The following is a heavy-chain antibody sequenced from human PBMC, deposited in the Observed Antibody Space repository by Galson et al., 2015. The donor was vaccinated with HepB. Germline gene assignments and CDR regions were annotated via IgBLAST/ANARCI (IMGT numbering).Heavy chain of an antibody. Sequence: SVKVSCKASGYTFTSYGISWVRQAPGQGLEWMGWISAYNGNTNYAQKLQGRVTMTTDTSTSTAYMELRSLRSDDTAVYYCARDRSRGLREHAFDIWGQGTMVTVSS. J-gene: IGHJ3*02. CDR1: GYTFTSYG. V-gene: IGHV1-18*01. CDR2: ISAYNGNT. CDR3: ARDRSRGLREHAFDI. D-gene: IGHD5-12*01.